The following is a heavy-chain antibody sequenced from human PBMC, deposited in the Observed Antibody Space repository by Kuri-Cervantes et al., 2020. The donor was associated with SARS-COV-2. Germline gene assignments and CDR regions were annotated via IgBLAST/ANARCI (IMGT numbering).Heavy chain of an antibody. V-gene: IGHV3-9*03. CDR2: IGWNSGSI. Sequence: SLKISCAASGFTFDDYAMHWVRQAPGKGLEWVSGIGWNSGSIGYADSVKGRFTISRDNAKNSLYLQMNSLRAEDMALYYCAKGSVWLQYWGQGTLVTVSS. J-gene: IGHJ4*02. CDR3: AKGSVWLQY. CDR1: GFTFDDYA. D-gene: IGHD2-21*01.